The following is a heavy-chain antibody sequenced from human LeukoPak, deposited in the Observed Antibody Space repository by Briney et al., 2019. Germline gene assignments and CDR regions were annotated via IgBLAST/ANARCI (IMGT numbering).Heavy chain of an antibody. V-gene: IGHV4-4*02. CDR1: GASISDTNW. CDR3: VRDGYSAYDRDLDH. D-gene: IGHD5-12*01. J-gene: IGHJ4*02. Sequence: SETLSLTCTISGASISDTNWWTWVRQPPGKGLEWIGEISHNGNTNYSPSLKSRVTISVDKSKNQFSLRLDSVTAADTAVYYCVRDGYSAYDRDLDHWGQGALVTVSS. CDR2: ISHNGNT.